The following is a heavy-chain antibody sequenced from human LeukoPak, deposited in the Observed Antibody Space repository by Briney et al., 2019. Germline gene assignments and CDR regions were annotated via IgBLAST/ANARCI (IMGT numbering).Heavy chain of an antibody. J-gene: IGHJ4*02. Sequence: GGSLSFSFSASGFTFNNYPLTWFPRAQGKGWQGFSTINGGDNGDNTYYADSVKGRFTVSRDNSKNTVYLQMNSLRIEDTAVYYCARDGIQLPDTLDYWGLGTLVTVSS. CDR3: ARDGIQLPDTLDY. CDR2: INGGDNGDNT. V-gene: IGHV3-23*01. CDR1: GFTFNNYP. D-gene: IGHD1-1*01.